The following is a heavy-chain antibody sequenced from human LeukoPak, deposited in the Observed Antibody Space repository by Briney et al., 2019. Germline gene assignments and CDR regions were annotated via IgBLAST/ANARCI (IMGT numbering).Heavy chain of an antibody. CDR1: GFTFDDYA. Sequence: GGSLRLSCAASGFTFDDYAMHWVRQAPGKGLEWVSLISWDGGSTYYADSAKGRFTISRDNSKNPLYLQMNSLRAEDTALYYCAKSAYGGYGNIMGDYFDYWGQGTLVTVSS. CDR2: ISWDGGST. CDR3: AKSAYGGYGNIMGDYFDY. V-gene: IGHV3-43D*03. J-gene: IGHJ4*02. D-gene: IGHD5-12*01.